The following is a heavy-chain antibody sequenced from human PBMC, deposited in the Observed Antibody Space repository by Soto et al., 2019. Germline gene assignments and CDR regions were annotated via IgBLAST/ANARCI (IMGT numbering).Heavy chain of an antibody. CDR3: AKCITALGPIDY. CDR1: GGSISPYC. Sequence: PSETLSLTCTVSGGSISPYCWSWIRQPPGKGLEWVGYIYYGGSTNYNPSLKSRVTISVDKSKNQFSLKLSSVTAADTAVYYCAKCITALGPIDYWGQGTLVTVPQ. J-gene: IGHJ4*02. V-gene: IGHV4-59*12. D-gene: IGHD6-6*01. CDR2: IYYGGST.